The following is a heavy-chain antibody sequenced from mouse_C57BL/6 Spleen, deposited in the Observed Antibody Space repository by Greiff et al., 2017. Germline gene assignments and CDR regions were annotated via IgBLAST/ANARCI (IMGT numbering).Heavy chain of an antibody. CDR1: GFTFSDYG. CDR2: ISSGSSTI. V-gene: IGHV5-17*01. Sequence: EVKLMESGGGLVKPGGSLKLSCAASGFTFSDYGMRWVRQAPEKGLEWVAYISSGSSTIYYADTVKGRFTISRDNAKTTLFLQMTSLRSEDTAMYYGARRGAMDYWGQGTSVTVSS. J-gene: IGHJ4*01. CDR3: ARRGAMDY.